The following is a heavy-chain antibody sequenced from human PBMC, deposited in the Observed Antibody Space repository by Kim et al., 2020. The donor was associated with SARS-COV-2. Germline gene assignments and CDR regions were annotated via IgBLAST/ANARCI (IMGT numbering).Heavy chain of an antibody. CDR1: GYSISSGYY. V-gene: IGHV4-38-2*02. D-gene: IGHD3-10*01. CDR3: ASIRFGEYGGDY. J-gene: IGHJ4*02. CDR2: IYHSGST. Sequence: SETLSLTCTVSGYSISSGYYWGWIRQPPGKGLEWIGSIYHSGSTYYNPSLKSRVTISVDTSKNQFSLKLSSVTAADTAVYYCASIRFGEYGGDYWGQGTLVTVSS.